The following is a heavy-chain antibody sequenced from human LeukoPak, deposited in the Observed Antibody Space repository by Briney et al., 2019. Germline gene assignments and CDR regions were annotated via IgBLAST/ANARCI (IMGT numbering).Heavy chain of an antibody. CDR2: INSAGST. Sequence: GGSLRLSCAASGFTFSSYAMSWVRQAPGKGLEWVSAINSAGSTYYGDSVRGRFTISRDNSKNVLHLQMNSLRAEDTALYYCAKDQNTVATAPFNYWGLGTLVTVSS. V-gene: IGHV3-23*01. CDR1: GFTFSSYA. J-gene: IGHJ4*02. D-gene: IGHD4-17*01. CDR3: AKDQNTVATAPFNY.